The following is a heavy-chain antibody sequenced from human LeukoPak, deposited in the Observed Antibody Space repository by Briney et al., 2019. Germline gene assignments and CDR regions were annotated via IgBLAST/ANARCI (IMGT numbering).Heavy chain of an antibody. CDR2: IYYSGST. Sequence: SETLSLTCTVSGVSISSSNSYWGWIRQPPGKGLEWIGSIYYSGSTNYNPSLKSRVTISGDTSKNQVSLKVSSVTAADTAVYYCARGRYNYALEDYFDYWGQGTLVTVSS. J-gene: IGHJ4*02. V-gene: IGHV4-39*07. D-gene: IGHD5-18*01. CDR3: ARGRYNYALEDYFDY. CDR1: GVSISSSNSY.